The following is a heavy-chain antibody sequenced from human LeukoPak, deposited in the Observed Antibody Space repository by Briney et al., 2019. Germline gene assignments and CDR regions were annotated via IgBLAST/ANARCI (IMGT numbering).Heavy chain of an antibody. CDR3: ARVRIRMDGVVVGFYMDV. CDR2: FYSGGST. CDR1: GFTGSSNY. J-gene: IGHJ6*03. V-gene: IGHV3-53*01. D-gene: IGHD2-15*01. Sequence: TGGSLRLSCAASGFTGSSNYMSWVRQAPGKGLEWVSGFYSGGSTSYADSVKGRFTISRDNSKNTLYLQMKSLRAEDTAVYYCARVRIRMDGVVVGFYMDVWGKGTTVTVSS.